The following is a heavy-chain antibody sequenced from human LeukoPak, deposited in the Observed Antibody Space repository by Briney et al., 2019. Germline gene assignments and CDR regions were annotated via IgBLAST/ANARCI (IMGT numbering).Heavy chain of an antibody. CDR3: ARDLRGYSYGLFDY. CDR1: GGTFSSYA. J-gene: IGHJ4*02. CDR2: IIPIFGTA. V-gene: IGHV1-69*05. D-gene: IGHD5-18*01. Sequence: SVKVSCKASGGTFSSYAISWVRQAPGQGLEWMGGIIPIFGTANYAQKFQGRVTITTDESTSTAYMELSSLRSEDTTVYYCARDLRGYSYGLFDYWGQGTLVTVSS.